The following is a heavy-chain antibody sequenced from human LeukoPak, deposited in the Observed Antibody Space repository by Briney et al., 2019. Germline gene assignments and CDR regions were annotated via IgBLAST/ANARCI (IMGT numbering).Heavy chain of an antibody. CDR3: TTLSDYVWGSYCLHPAFDP. CDR2: IKSKTDGGTT. CDR1: GFTFSNAW. J-gene: IGHJ5*02. Sequence: PGGSLRLSCAASGFTFSNAWMSWVRQAPGKGLEWVGRIKSKTDGGTTDYAAPVKGRFTISRDDSKNTLYLQMNSLKTEDTAVYYCTTLSDYVWGSYCLHPAFDPWGQGTLVTVSS. D-gene: IGHD3-16*01. V-gene: IGHV3-15*01.